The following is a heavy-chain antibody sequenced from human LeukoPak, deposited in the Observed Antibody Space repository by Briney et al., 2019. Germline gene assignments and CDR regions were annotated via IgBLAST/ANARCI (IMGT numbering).Heavy chain of an antibody. J-gene: IGHJ4*02. Sequence: PGGSLRLSCAVSGFTFSDYYMSWIRQAPGKGLEWVSYISSGGSTISHADSVKGRFTISRDNAENSLYLQMNSLRAEDTAVYYCARAGLIVGATPPDYWGQGTLVTVSS. V-gene: IGHV3-11*01. CDR1: GFTFSDYY. D-gene: IGHD1-26*01. CDR2: ISSGGSTI. CDR3: ARAGLIVGATPPDY.